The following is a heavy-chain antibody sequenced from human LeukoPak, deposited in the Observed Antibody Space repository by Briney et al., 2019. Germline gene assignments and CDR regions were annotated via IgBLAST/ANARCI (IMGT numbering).Heavy chain of an antibody. CDR3: ARGSIFGVSINWFDP. V-gene: IGHV4-59*01. J-gene: IGHJ5*02. CDR2: IYYSGTT. D-gene: IGHD3-3*01. CDR1: GGSMSSYY. Sequence: PSETLSLTCTVSGGSMSSYYWSWIRQPPGKGLEWIGYIYYSGTTKYNPSLKSRLTMSVDTSENQFSLRLSSVTAADTAVYYCARGSIFGVSINWFDPWGQGTLVTASS.